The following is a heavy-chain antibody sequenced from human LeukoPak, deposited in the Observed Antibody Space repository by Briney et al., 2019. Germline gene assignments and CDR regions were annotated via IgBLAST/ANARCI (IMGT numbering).Heavy chain of an antibody. Sequence: GGSLRLSCAASGFTFSSYSMNWVRQAPGRGLEWVSSISSSSSYIYYADSVKGRFTISRDNAKNSLYLQMNSLRAEDTAVYYCARGIAAAGTNWFDPWGQGTLVTVSS. CDR1: GFTFSSYS. CDR2: ISSSSSYI. V-gene: IGHV3-21*01. D-gene: IGHD6-13*01. J-gene: IGHJ5*02. CDR3: ARGIAAAGTNWFDP.